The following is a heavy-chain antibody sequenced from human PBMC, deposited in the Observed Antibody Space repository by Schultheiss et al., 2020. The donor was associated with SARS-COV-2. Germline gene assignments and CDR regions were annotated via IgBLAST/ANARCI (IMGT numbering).Heavy chain of an antibody. CDR1: GGSISSYY. Sequence: SETLSLTCTVSGGSISSYYWSWIRQPPGKGLEWIGYIYYSGSTYYNPSLKSRVTISVDTSKNQFSLKLNSVTAADTAVYYCARMAFDSSGYYPNWFDPWGQGTLVTVSS. D-gene: IGHD3-22*01. CDR3: ARMAFDSSGYYPNWFDP. V-gene: IGHV4-59*12. CDR2: IYYSGST. J-gene: IGHJ5*02.